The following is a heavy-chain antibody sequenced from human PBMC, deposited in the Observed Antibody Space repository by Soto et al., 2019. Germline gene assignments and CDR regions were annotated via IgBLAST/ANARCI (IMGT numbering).Heavy chain of an antibody. CDR1: GFTFSSYA. CDR2: ISYDGSNK. CDR3: ARDLERITIFGVVNQLYYYYYGMDV. Sequence: PGGSLRLSCAASGFTFSSYAMHWVRQAPGKGLEWVAVISYDGSNKYYADSVKGRFTISRDNSKNTLYLQMNSLRAEDTAVYYCARDLERITIFGVVNQLYYYYYGMDVWGQGTTVTVS. V-gene: IGHV3-30-3*01. D-gene: IGHD3-3*01. J-gene: IGHJ6*02.